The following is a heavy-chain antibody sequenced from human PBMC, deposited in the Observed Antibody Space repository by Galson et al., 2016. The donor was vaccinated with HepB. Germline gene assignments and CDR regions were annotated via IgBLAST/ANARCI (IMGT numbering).Heavy chain of an antibody. CDR1: GGSISSGGFY. CDR3: AREGNWNWHTYGMDV. D-gene: IGHD1-7*01. J-gene: IGHJ6*04. CDR2: IYYSGSN. Sequence: TLSLTCTVSGGSISSGGFYWSWIRQHPGKGLEWIGYIYYSGSNYYNPSLKSPGTTSVDTSKNQFALKQGSVTAADTAVYYCAREGNWNWHTYGMDVWGKGTTVTVSS. V-gene: IGHV4-31*01.